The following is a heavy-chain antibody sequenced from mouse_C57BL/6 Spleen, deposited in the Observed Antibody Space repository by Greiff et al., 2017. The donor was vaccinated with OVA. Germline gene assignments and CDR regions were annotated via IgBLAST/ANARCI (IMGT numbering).Heavy chain of an antibody. J-gene: IGHJ2*01. V-gene: IGHV1-75*01. D-gene: IGHD1-1*01. CDR2: IFPGSGST. CDR1: GYTFTDYY. Sequence: QVHVKQSGPELVKPGASVKISCKASGYTFTDYYINWVKQRPGQGLEWIGWIFPGSGSTYYNEKFKGKATLTVDKSSSTAYMLLSSLTSEDSAVYFCARRGITTVVGDYWGQGTTLTVSS. CDR3: ARRGITTVVGDY.